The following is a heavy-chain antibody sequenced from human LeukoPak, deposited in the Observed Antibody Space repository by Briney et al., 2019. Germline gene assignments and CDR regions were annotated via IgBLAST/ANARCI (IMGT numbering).Heavy chain of an antibody. CDR3: AKDLVGNYYDSSAVPGSDY. CDR2: IRYDGSNK. Sequence: PGGSLRLSCAASGFTFSSYSMNWVRQAPGKGLEWVAFIRYDGSNKYYADSVKGRFTISRDNSKNTLYLQMNSLRAEDTAVYYCAKDLVGNYYDSSAVPGSDYWGQGTLVTVSS. D-gene: IGHD3-22*01. V-gene: IGHV3-30*02. CDR1: GFTFSSYS. J-gene: IGHJ4*02.